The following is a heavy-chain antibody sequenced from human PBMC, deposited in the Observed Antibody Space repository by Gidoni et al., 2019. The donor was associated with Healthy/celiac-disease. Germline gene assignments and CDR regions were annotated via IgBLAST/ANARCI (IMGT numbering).Heavy chain of an antibody. CDR1: GFTFSSYR. J-gene: IGHJ4*02. Sequence: EVQLVESGGGLVQPGGSLRLSCAASGFTFSSYRMNWVRQAPGKGLEWVSYISSSSSTIYYADSVKGRFTISRDNAKNSLYLQMNSLRDEDTAVYYCARDLGPHGSGSYYPYFDYWGQGTLVTVSS. D-gene: IGHD3-10*01. CDR2: ISSSSSTI. CDR3: ARDLGPHGSGSYYPYFDY. V-gene: IGHV3-48*02.